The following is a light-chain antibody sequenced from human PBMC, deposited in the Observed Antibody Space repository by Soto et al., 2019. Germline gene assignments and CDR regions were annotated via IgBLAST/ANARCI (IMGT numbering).Light chain of an antibody. J-gene: IGLJ2*01. Sequence: QSALTQPASVSGSPGQWITISCTGTSSDVGGYNYVSWYQQHPGKAPKLMIYDVSNRPSGVSNRFSGSKSGNTASLTISGLQAEDEADYYCSSYTSSSTPVVFGGGTQLTVL. CDR2: DVS. CDR1: SSDVGGYNY. V-gene: IGLV2-14*01. CDR3: SSYTSSSTPVV.